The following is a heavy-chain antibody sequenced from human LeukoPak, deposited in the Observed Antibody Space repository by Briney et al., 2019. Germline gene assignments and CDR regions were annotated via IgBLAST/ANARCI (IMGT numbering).Heavy chain of an antibody. J-gene: IGHJ4*02. V-gene: IGHV3-48*04. CDR3: AKDRDSGSYYRSNRTPFDY. Sequence: PGGSLRLSCAASGFTFSTYSMNWVRQAPGKGLEWVLHISGSSSTIYYADSVKGRFTISRDNAKNSLYLQMNSLRAEDTAVYYCAKDRDSGSYYRSNRTPFDYWGQGTLVTVSS. CDR1: GFTFSTYS. CDR2: ISGSSSTI. D-gene: IGHD1-26*01.